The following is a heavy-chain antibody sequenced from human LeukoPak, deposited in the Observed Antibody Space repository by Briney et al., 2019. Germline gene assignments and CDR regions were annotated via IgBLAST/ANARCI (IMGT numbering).Heavy chain of an antibody. CDR1: EFTFNSYG. CDR3: AKGGGAVATHLLDY. J-gene: IGHJ4*02. D-gene: IGHD6-13*01. V-gene: IGHV3-30*02. CDR2: IRYDGGNK. Sequence: GGSLRLSCAASEFTFNSYGMHWVRQAPGKGLERVAFIRYDGGNKYYADSVKGRFTISRDNSKNTLYLQMNRLRPEDTAVYYCAKGGGAVATHLLDYWGQGTLVTVSS.